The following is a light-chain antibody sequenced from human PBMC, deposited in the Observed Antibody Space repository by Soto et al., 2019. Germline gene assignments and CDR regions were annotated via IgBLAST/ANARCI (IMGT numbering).Light chain of an antibody. CDR1: QSVSSN. Sequence: EIVMTQSPATLSVSPGERATLSCRASQSVSSNLAWYQQKPGQAPRLLIYGASTRATGIPARFSGSGSGTEFPLTISSLQSEDFAVYYCQQYNNWHTWTFGQGTKVEIK. V-gene: IGKV3-15*01. CDR3: QQYNNWHTWT. J-gene: IGKJ1*01. CDR2: GAS.